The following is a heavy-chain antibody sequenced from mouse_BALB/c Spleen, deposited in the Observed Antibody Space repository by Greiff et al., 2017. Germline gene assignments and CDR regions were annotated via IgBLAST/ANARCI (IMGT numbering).Heavy chain of an antibody. CDR2: IAPGSGST. J-gene: IGHJ4*01. D-gene: IGHD2-2*01. V-gene: IGHV1S41*01. CDR1: GYTFTSYW. CDR3: ARFYGYHYAMDY. Sequence: DLVKPGASVKLSCKASGYTFTSYWINWIKQRPGQGLEWIGRIAPGSGSTYYNEMFKGKATLTVDTSSSTAYIQLSSLSSEDSAVYFCARFYGYHYAMDYWGQGTSVTVFS.